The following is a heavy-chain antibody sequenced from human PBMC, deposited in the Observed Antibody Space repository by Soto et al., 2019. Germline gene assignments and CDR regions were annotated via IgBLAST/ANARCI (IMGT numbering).Heavy chain of an antibody. CDR3: TARNYYDSSGASSNPGWPRDAFDI. CDR2: IKSKTDGGTT. CDR1: GFTFSNAW. Sequence: GGSLRLSCAASGFTFSNAWMNWVRQAPGKGLEWVGRIKSKTDGGTTDYAAPVKGRFTISRDDSKNTLYLQMNSLKTEDTAVYYCTARNYYDSSGASSNPGWPRDAFDIWGQGTMVTVSS. D-gene: IGHD3-22*01. J-gene: IGHJ3*02. V-gene: IGHV3-15*07.